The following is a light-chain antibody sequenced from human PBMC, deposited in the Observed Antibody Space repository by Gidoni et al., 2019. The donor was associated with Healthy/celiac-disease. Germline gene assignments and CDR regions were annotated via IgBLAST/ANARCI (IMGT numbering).Light chain of an antibody. CDR3: LQGYNYPWT. V-gene: IGKV1-6*01. Sequence: ATQMTHTPSSLAAPLGDRLTITCRASQGIRNDLGWYQQKPGKAPKPLIYAASSLQSGVPSRFRGSGSGTDFTLTISSLQPEDFATYYCLQGYNYPWTFGQGTKVEIK. CDR2: AAS. J-gene: IGKJ1*01. CDR1: QGIRND.